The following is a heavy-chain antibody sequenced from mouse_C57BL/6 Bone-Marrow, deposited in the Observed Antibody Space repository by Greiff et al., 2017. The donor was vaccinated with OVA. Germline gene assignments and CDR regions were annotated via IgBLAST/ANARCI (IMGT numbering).Heavy chain of an antibody. Sequence: VQLQESGAELVRPGASVKLSCTATGFNIKDYYMHWVKQRPEQGLEWIGRIDPEDGGTDYASKFQGKATMTADTSSNTAYLQLSSLTSEDTAGDYCTTYGSSCDYAMDYWGQGTSVTVSS. V-gene: IGHV14-1*01. CDR2: IDPEDGGT. D-gene: IGHD1-1*01. CDR1: GFNIKDYY. J-gene: IGHJ4*01. CDR3: TTYGSSCDYAMDY.